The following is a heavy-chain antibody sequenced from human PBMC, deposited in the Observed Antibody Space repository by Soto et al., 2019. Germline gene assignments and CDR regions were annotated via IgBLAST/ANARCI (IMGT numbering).Heavy chain of an antibody. V-gene: IGHV4-34*01. CDR3: ARGGEYSTSFYY. D-gene: IGHD6-6*01. J-gene: IGHJ4*02. CDR1: GGSFSGYY. Sequence: QMHLQQWGAGLLKPSETLSLTCAVYGGSFSGYYWSWIRQSPGKGLEWIGEINHSGNTNYSPSLKSRVTLSVDTSKNQFSLNLSSVTAADTAVYYCARGGEYSTSFYYWGQGTLVTVSS. CDR2: INHSGNT.